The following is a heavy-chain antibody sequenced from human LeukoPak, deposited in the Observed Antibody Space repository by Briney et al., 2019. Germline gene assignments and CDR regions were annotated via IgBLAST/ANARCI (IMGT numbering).Heavy chain of an antibody. J-gene: IGHJ6*03. CDR2: IYSSGTT. CDR3: ARHKDYYYSYMDV. V-gene: IGHV4-4*07. Sequence: SETLSLTCTVSGGSISNYYWTWIRQPAGKGLEWIGRIYSSGTTNYNPSLTSRVTMSVDTSKNQFSLKLSSVTAADTAVYYCARHKDYYYSYMDVWGKGTTVTISS. CDR1: GGSISNYY.